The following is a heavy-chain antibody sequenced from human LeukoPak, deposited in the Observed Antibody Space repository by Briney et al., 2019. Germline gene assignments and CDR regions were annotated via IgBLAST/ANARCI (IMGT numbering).Heavy chain of an antibody. Sequence: SETLSLTCAVYGGSFSGNYWTWIRQPPGKGLGWIGEINHSGSTNYNPSLKSRVTISVDTSKNQFSLKLSSVTAADTAVYYCARCSGIQLWSSDYWGQGTLVTVSS. CDR2: INHSGST. J-gene: IGHJ4*02. CDR1: GGSFSGNY. D-gene: IGHD5-18*01. V-gene: IGHV4-34*01. CDR3: ARCSGIQLWSSDY.